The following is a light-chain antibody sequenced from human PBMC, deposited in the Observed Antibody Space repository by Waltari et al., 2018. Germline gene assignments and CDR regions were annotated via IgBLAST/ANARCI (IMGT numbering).Light chain of an antibody. CDR3: QQYNNWPPLFT. J-gene: IGKJ3*01. CDR2: GAS. V-gene: IGKV3D-15*01. Sequence: EIVMTQSPATLSVSPGDRATLSCRASQSISNNLAWYQQKPGQAPRLLINGASTRATGIPARFSGNRSGTEFTLTISSLQSEDFAVYYCQQYNNWPPLFTFGPGTKVDMK. CDR1: QSISNN.